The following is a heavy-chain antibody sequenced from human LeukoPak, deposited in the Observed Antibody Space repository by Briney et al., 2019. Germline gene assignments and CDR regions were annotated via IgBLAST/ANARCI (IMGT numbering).Heavy chain of an antibody. CDR2: ISSSSSTI. Sequence: GGSLRLSCAASGFTFSSHSMNWVRQAPGKGLEWVSYISSSSSTIYYADSVKRRFTISRDNAMNSLYLQMNSLRVEDTAVYYCARAKAAAMFSSDFWGQGTLVTVSS. CDR3: ARAKAAAMFSSDF. V-gene: IGHV3-48*04. D-gene: IGHD6-13*01. J-gene: IGHJ4*02. CDR1: GFTFSSHS.